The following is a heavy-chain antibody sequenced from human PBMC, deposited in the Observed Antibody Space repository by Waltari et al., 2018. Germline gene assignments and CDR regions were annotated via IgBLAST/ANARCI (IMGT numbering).Heavy chain of an antibody. D-gene: IGHD2-15*01. J-gene: IGHJ4*02. CDR2: VFQGGIA. Sequence: QLQESGPGLVESSGTLSLTCTVSGDSISSLSWWTWVRQPPGKGLEWIGEVFQGGIANYSPSIKSRVTLSVDKSTNQFFLTLNSVTAADTAMYYCAKISLHREGYSWGQGTLVTV. CDR1: GDSISSLSW. CDR3: AKISLHREGYS. V-gene: IGHV4-4*02.